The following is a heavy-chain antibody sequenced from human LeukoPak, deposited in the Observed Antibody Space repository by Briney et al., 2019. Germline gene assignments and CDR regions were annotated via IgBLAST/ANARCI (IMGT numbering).Heavy chain of an antibody. J-gene: IGHJ6*03. CDR3: ARRWNYGRNYYIDV. Sequence: SETLSLTCAVYGGSFSNYYWSWIRQPPGRGMEWIGEINDSGRTNYNPSLMSRVTVSVDTSKNQFSLRLTSVTATDTAVYYCARRWNYGRNYYIDVWGNGATVSVSS. CDR1: GGSFSNYY. D-gene: IGHD1-7*01. CDR2: INDSGRT. V-gene: IGHV4-34*01.